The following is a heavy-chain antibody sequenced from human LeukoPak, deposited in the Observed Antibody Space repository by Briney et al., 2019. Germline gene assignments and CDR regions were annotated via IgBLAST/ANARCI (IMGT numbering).Heavy chain of an antibody. J-gene: IGHJ4*02. V-gene: IGHV1-46*03. Sequence: ASVKVSCKATGYMFTSYNMQWVRQAPGQGLEWMGMVSSSGANTKYAQKFRGRVTMTSDTSTSTVYMELSSLISDDTAVYYCARDQHYATDYWGQGTLVTVCS. CDR1: GYMFTSYN. CDR2: VSSSGANT. D-gene: IGHD2-2*01. CDR3: ARDQHYATDY.